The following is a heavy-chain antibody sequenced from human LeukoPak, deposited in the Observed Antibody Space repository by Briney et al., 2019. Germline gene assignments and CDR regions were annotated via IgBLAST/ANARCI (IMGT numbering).Heavy chain of an antibody. CDR2: ISGGSATI. J-gene: IGHJ3*02. Sequence: GGSLRLSCAASGFTFSDYYMNWIRQAPGKGLEWIGYISGGSATINFADSLKGRFTISRDNTKNSLYLQMNSLRAEDTAVYYCARDSYIEWGIDAFDIWGQGTMVTVSS. CDR1: GFTFSDYY. V-gene: IGHV3-11*04. D-gene: IGHD3-16*01. CDR3: ARDSYIEWGIDAFDI.